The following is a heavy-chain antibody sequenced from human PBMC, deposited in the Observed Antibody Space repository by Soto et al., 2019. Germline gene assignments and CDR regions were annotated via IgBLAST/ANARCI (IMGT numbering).Heavy chain of an antibody. V-gene: IGHV3-74*03. CDR2: VNSDGTST. J-gene: IGHJ4*02. CDR3: TRGGTTTTYWGLFSY. CDR1: GFTFSNYW. D-gene: IGHD7-27*01. Sequence: EVQLVESGGGLVQPGGSLRLSCAASGFTFSNYWIHWVRQVPGKGLVWVSRVNSDGTSTSYADFVKGRFIITRDNAKNTVYLQMDNLGADDTAVYYCTRGGTTTTYWGLFSYWGQGALVAVSS.